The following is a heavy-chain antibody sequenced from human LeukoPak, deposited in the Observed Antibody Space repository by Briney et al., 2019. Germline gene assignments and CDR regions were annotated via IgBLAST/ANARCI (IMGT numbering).Heavy chain of an antibody. V-gene: IGHV1-69*05. J-gene: IGHJ3*02. CDR1: GGTFSSYA. CDR2: IIPIFGTA. CDR3: ARAAPQLRFYAFDI. Sequence: SVKVSCKASGGTFSSYAISWVRQAPGQGLEWMGRIIPIFGTANYAQKFQGRVTITTDESTSTAYMELSSLRSEDTAVYYCARAAPQLRFYAFDIWGQGTMVTVSS. D-gene: IGHD3-3*01.